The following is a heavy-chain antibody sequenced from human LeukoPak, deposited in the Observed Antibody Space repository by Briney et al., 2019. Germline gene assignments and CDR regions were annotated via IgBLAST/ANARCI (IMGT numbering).Heavy chain of an antibody. D-gene: IGHD2-2*02. CDR3: ARVGDYCSSTSCYSDY. CDR1: GGTFSSYA. CDR2: IIPIFGTA. Sequence: SVKVSCKASGGTFSSYAISWVRQAPGQGLEWMGGIIPIFGTANYAQKFQGRVTITADESTSTAYMELSSLRSEDTAVYYCARVGDYCSSTSCYSDYWGQGTQVTVSS. V-gene: IGHV1-69*01. J-gene: IGHJ4*02.